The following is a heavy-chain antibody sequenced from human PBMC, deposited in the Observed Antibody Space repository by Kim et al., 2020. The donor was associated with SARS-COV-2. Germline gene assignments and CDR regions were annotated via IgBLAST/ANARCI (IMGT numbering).Heavy chain of an antibody. Sequence: SQTLSLTCAISGDSVSGNNTTWNWIRQSPSRGLEWLARTYYRSTWYNDYAVSVKSRISINPDPSRNQFSLHLNSVTPEDTAVYYCARGWGYNTGWAFDFW. CDR1: GDSVSGNNTT. V-gene: IGHV6-1*01. CDR2: TYYRSTWYN. J-gene: IGHJ4*01. CDR3: ARGWGYNTGWAFDF. D-gene: IGHD6-19*01.